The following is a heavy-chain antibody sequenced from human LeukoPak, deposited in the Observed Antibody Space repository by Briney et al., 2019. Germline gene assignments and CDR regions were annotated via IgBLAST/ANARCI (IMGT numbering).Heavy chain of an antibody. D-gene: IGHD3-3*01. Sequence: PGGSLRLSCAASGFTFSSYAMSWVRQAPGKGLEWVSTINGGGVNTHYADSVGGRFTISRDNSKNTLFLQMNSLKTEDTAVYYCTNSYSDFWIDYWGQGTLVTVSS. V-gene: IGHV3-23*01. CDR2: INGGGVNT. CDR1: GFTFSSYA. CDR3: TNSYSDFWIDY. J-gene: IGHJ4*02.